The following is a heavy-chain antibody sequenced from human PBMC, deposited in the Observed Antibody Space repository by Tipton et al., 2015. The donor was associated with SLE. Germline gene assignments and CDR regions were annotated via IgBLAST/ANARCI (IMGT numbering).Heavy chain of an antibody. CDR3: ARKTAYCSGADCYIDAFDI. CDR2: IYYSGST. V-gene: IGHV4-34*01. Sequence: LRLSCAVYGGSFSGYYWGWIRQSPEKGLEWIGNIYYSGSTYYNPSLKTRVTISVDTSTNQFSLELTSMTAADTAVYYCARKTAYCSGADCYIDAFDIWGQGTMVIVSS. CDR1: GGSFSGYY. J-gene: IGHJ3*02. D-gene: IGHD2-15*01.